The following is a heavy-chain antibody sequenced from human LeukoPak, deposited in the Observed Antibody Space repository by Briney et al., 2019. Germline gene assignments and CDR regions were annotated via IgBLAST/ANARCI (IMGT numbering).Heavy chain of an antibody. CDR1: GGSISSYY. J-gene: IGHJ3*02. Sequence: SETLSLTCTVSGGSISSYYWSWIRQPPGKGLEWIGYIYYSGSTYYNPSLKSRVTISVDTSKNQFSLKLSSVTAADTAVYYCARIDYYDSSGYYSSDAFDIWGQGTMVTVSS. D-gene: IGHD3-22*01. V-gene: IGHV4-59*12. CDR2: IYYSGST. CDR3: ARIDYYDSSGYYSSDAFDI.